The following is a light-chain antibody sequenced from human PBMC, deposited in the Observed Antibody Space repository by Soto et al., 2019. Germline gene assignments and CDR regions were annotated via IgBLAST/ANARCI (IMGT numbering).Light chain of an antibody. CDR3: QVWDTSSGPLYV. V-gene: IGLV3-21*02. Sequence: SYELTQPPSVSVAAGQTARITCGGNNIGSKSVHWYQQKPGQAPVLVVYDGTDRPSGIPERFSGSNSGNTATLTIIRVEAGDEADYYCQVWDTSSGPLYVFGTGTKVTVL. CDR1: NIGSKS. J-gene: IGLJ1*01. CDR2: DGT.